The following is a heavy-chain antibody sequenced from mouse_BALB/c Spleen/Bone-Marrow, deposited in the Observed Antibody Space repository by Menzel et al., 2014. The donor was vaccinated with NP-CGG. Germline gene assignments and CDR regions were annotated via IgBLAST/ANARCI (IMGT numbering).Heavy chain of an antibody. J-gene: IGHJ3*01. V-gene: IGHV5-12-2*01. CDR1: GFTFSSDS. D-gene: IGHD1-1*01. CDR2: ISNGGGST. Sequence: EVKLVESGGGLVQPGGSLKLSCAASGFTFSSDSMSRVRHTPEKRLEWVAYISNGGGSTYYPDTVKGRFTISRDNAKNTLYLQMSTLKSEDTAMYFCARHGLYYGSSSFANWGQGTLVTVSA. CDR3: ARHGLYYGSSSFAN.